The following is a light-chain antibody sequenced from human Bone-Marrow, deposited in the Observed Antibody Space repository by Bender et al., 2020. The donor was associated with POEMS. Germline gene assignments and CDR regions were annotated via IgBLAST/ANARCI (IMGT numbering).Light chain of an antibody. J-gene: IGLJ1*01. CDR1: SSDVGSYDL. V-gene: IGLV2-14*02. Sequence: QSGLTQPASVSGSPGQSITISCTGASSDVGSYDLVSWYQQHPGRAPKLMIFDVSNRASGVPDRFSGSKSGNTASLTISGLQAEDEADYYCKSYIRTGGYVFGTGTKVTVL. CDR2: DVS. CDR3: KSYIRTGGYV.